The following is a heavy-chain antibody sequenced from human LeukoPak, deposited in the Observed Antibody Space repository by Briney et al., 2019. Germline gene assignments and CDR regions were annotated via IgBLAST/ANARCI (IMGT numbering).Heavy chain of an antibody. V-gene: IGHV4-59*12. Sequence: SETLSLTCTVSGGSISSYYWSWIRQPPGKGLEWIGYIYYSGSTNYNPSLKSRVTISVDTSKNQFSLKLSSVTAADTAVYYCAAADYYDSSGYYYSWGQGTLVTVSS. CDR3: AAADYYDSSGYYYS. D-gene: IGHD3-22*01. CDR2: IYYSGST. CDR1: GGSISSYY. J-gene: IGHJ4*02.